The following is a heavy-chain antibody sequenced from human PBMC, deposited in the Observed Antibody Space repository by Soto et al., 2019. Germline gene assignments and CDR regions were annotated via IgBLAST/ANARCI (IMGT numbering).Heavy chain of an antibody. J-gene: IGHJ4*02. D-gene: IGHD1-1*01. CDR3: ARRYGYSFDY. CDR1: GGSITSVGYS. CDR2: IYYSGST. Sequence: SETLSLTCAVSGGSITSVGYSWSWIRQAPGKGLEWLGYIYYSGSTNYNPSLKSRVTISVDTSKNQFSLKLSSVTAADTAVYYCARRYGYSFDYWGQGTLVTVS. V-gene: IGHV4-61*08.